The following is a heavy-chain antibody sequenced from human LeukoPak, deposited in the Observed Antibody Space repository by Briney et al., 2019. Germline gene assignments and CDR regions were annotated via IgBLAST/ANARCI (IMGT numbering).Heavy chain of an antibody. CDR2: INPNSGGT. CDR1: GYTFIGYY. V-gene: IGHV1-2*02. CDR3: VRDRYYGSGSFYQMDV. Sequence: GASVKLSCTASGYTFIGYYMHWVRQAPGQGLEWMGWINPNSGGTDYEQKFQGRVTMTRDTSISTAYMELSRLRSDDTAVYYCVRDRYYGSGSFYQMDVWGQGTTVTVSS. J-gene: IGHJ6*02. D-gene: IGHD3-10*01.